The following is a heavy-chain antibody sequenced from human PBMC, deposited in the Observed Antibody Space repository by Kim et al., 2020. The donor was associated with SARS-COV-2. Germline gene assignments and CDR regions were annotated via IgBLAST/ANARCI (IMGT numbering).Heavy chain of an antibody. CDR2: ISYDGSNK. D-gene: IGHD3-10*01. J-gene: IGHJ6*01. V-gene: IGHV3-30*04. CDR1: GFTFSSYA. CDR3: AREGRGLGVRGYYYYYYG. Sequence: GGSLRLSCAASGFTFSSYAMHWVRQAPGKGLEWVAVISYDGSNKYYADSVKGRFTISRDNSKNTLYLQMNSLRAEDTAVYYCAREGRGLGVRGYYYYYYG.